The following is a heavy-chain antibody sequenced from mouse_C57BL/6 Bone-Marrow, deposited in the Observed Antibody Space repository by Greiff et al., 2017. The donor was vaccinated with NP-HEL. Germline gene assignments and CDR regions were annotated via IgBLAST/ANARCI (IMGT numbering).Heavy chain of an antibody. D-gene: IGHD5-1*01. CDR3: ARRGGTYPAWFAY. Sequence: QVQLKQPGAELVKPGASVKLSCKASGYTFTSYWMHWVKQRPGQGLEWIGMIHPNSGSTNYNEKFKSKATLTVDKSSSTAYMQLSSLTSEDSAVYFCARRGGTYPAWFAYWGQGTLVTVSA. J-gene: IGHJ3*01. V-gene: IGHV1-64*01. CDR1: GYTFTSYW. CDR2: IHPNSGST.